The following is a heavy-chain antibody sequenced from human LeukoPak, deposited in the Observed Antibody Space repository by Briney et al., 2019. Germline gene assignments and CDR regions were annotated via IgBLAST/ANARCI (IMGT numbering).Heavy chain of an antibody. D-gene: IGHD2-2*01. CDR3: AREYCSSTSCSNWFDP. J-gene: IGHJ5*02. V-gene: IGHV1-69*13. Sequence: ASVKVSCKASGYTFTSYAISWVRQAPGQGLEWMGGIIPIFGTANYAQKFQGRVTITADESTSTAYMELSSLRSEDTAVYYCAREYCSSTSCSNWFDPWGQGTLVTVSS. CDR2: IIPIFGTA. CDR1: GYTFTSYA.